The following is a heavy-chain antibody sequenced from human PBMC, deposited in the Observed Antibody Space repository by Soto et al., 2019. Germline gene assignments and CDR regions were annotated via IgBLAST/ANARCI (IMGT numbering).Heavy chain of an antibody. V-gene: IGHV2-5*02. CDR3: AHSKNPPYNWNYECYFDY. J-gene: IGHJ4*02. CDR1: GFSLSTSGVG. Sequence: QITLKESGPTLVKATQTLTLTCTFSGFSLSTSGVGVGWIRQPPGKALEWLAVIYWDNNKRYSPSLKSRLTITNGTSKKQVVLTMTNMDAVDTATYYWAHSKNPPYNWNYECYFDYWGQGTLVTVSS. D-gene: IGHD1-7*01. CDR2: IYWDNNK.